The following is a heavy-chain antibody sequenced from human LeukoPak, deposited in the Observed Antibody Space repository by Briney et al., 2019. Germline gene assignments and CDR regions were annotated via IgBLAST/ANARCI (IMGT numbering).Heavy chain of an antibody. CDR3: ARTEYCSPTSCKYASL. D-gene: IGHD2-2*01. Sequence: GGSLRLSCAASGFTFSSNWMHWVRQAPGKGLVWVSQINSDGSSTNYADSVKGRFTISRDNAKNTLYLQMNSLRAEDTAVYYCARTEYCSPTSCKYASLWGQGTVVTVSS. CDR2: INSDGSST. V-gene: IGHV3-74*01. CDR1: GFTFSSNW. J-gene: IGHJ3*01.